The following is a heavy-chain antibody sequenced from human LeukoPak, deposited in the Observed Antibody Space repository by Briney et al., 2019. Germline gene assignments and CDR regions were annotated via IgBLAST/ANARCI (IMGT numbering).Heavy chain of an antibody. D-gene: IGHD4-23*01. Sequence: GGSLRLSCAASGFTFNSYGMHWVRQAPGKGLEWVAVIWYDGSNKYYADSVKGRFTISRDNSKNTLYLQMNSLRAEDTAVYYCARRGDGGRSFDLWGQGTLVTVSS. CDR1: GFTFNSYG. CDR2: IWYDGSNK. J-gene: IGHJ4*02. V-gene: IGHV3-33*01. CDR3: ARRGDGGRSFDL.